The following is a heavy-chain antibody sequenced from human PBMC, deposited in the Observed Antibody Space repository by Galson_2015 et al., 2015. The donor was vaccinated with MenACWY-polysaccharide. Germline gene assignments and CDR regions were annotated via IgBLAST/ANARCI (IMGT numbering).Heavy chain of an antibody. J-gene: IGHJ4*02. Sequence: SLRLSCAASGVSFGSSAMTWVRQAPGTGLEWVSLISSSGASTYYAEPVTGRFTISRDTFKNTLFLQMNSLRAGDTAIYYCAKVDGLGDFYGLDHWGQGTPVLVSS. CDR3: AKVDGLGDFYGLDH. CDR1: GVSFGSSA. CDR2: ISSSGAST. V-gene: IGHV3-23*01. D-gene: IGHD3-10*01.